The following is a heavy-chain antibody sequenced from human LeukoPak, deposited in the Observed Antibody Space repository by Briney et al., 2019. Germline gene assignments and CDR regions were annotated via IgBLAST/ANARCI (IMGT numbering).Heavy chain of an antibody. V-gene: IGHV4-39*01. CDR2: IYYSGST. CDR1: GGSISSSSYY. D-gene: IGHD6-19*01. CDR3: ARPDASSGSLFGI. J-gene: IGHJ3*02. Sequence: SETLSLTCTVSGGSISSSSYYWGWIRQPPGKGLEWIGSIYYSGSTYYNPSLKSRVTISVDTSKNQFSLKLSSVTAADTAVYYCARPDASSGSLFGIWGQGTMVTVSS.